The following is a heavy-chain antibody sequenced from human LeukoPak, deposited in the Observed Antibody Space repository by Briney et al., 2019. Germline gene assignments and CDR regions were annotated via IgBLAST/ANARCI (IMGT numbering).Heavy chain of an antibody. V-gene: IGHV3-74*01. Sequence: PGGSLRLSCAASGFTFSSYWMHWVRQAQGKGLMWVSRISSDGSTTSYADSVKGRFTISRDNAKNTLYLQMNSLRVEDTAVYYCTRINYGWGQGTLVTVSS. D-gene: IGHD3-16*01. J-gene: IGHJ4*02. CDR1: GFTFSSYW. CDR2: ISSDGSTT. CDR3: TRINYG.